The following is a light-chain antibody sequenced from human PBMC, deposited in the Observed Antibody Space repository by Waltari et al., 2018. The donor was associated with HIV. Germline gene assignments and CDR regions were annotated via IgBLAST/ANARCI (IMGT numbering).Light chain of an antibody. CDR3: SSYTIRTTLE. CDR2: DFS. V-gene: IGLV2-14*03. Sequence: QSALTQPASVAGSPGQSITISCTGTSSDVGTYNYVSWYQQHPGEAPKLIIYDFSNRPSGVSNRFSGSKSGNTASLTISGLQAVDEADYYCSSYTIRTTLEFGGGTKLTVL. CDR1: SSDVGTYNY. J-gene: IGLJ2*01.